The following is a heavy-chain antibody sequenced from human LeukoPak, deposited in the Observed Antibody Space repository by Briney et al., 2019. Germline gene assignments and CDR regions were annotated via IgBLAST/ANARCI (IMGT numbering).Heavy chain of an antibody. CDR1: GGSFSGYY. J-gene: IGHJ2*01. D-gene: IGHD4-17*01. V-gene: IGHV4-34*01. CDR2: INHSGST. CDR3: ARSLHYGDYNNWNFDL. Sequence: SETLSLTCAVYGGSFSGYYWSWIRQPPGKGLEWIGEINHSGSTNYNPSLKSRVTISVDTSKNQFSLKLNSVTAADTAVYYCARSLHYGDYNNWNFDLWGRGTLVTVSS.